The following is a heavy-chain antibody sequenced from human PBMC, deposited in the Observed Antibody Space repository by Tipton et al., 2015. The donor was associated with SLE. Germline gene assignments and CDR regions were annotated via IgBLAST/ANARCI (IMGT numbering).Heavy chain of an antibody. D-gene: IGHD6-13*01. Sequence: TLSLTCNVSGDSISPYYWSWIRQPPGKGLEWIAYVYYSGSTNYNPPLKSRVTISVDTSKNQFSLKLNSVTAADTAVYYCARSAGYSSSWAHFDYWGQGTLVTVSS. J-gene: IGHJ4*02. V-gene: IGHV4-59*01. CDR2: VYYSGST. CDR3: ARSAGYSSSWAHFDY. CDR1: GDSISPYY.